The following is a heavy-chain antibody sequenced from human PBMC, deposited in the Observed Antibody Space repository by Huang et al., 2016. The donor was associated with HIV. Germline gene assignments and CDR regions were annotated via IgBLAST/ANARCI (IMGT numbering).Heavy chain of an antibody. D-gene: IGHD3-10*01. CDR1: GYTFINFD. Sequence: QVQLVQSGAEVKKPGASVKVSCKASGYTFINFDINWVRQAPGQGLEWMGRSSPYNGNTKFAQKRQGRLTMTTDTATSTAYMDLRSLRSDDTALYYCARQGFGRSDAFDIWGQGTMVTVSS. CDR2: SSPYNGNT. J-gene: IGHJ3*02. CDR3: ARQGFGRSDAFDI. V-gene: IGHV1-18*01.